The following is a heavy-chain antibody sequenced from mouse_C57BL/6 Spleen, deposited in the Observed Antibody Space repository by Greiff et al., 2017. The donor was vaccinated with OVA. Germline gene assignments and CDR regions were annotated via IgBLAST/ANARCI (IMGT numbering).Heavy chain of an antibody. CDR2: IDPSDSYT. CDR3: ARWLYGNYEN. Sequence: HVQLQQPGAELVMPGASVKLSCKASGYTFTSYWMHWVKQRPGQGLEWIGEIDPSDSYTNYNQKFKGKSTLTVDKSSSTAYMQLSSLTSEDSAVYYCARWLYGNYENWGQGTTLTVSS. J-gene: IGHJ2*01. V-gene: IGHV1-69*01. D-gene: IGHD2-1*01. CDR1: GYTFTSYW.